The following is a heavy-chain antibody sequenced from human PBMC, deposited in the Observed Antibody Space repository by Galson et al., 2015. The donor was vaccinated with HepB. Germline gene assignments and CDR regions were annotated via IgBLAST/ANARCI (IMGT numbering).Heavy chain of an antibody. CDR2: MSGSGGST. CDR1: GFRFNNYA. D-gene: IGHD3-22*01. Sequence: SLRLSCAASGFRFNNYAMSWVRRAPGKGLEWVSGMSGSGGSTYYVDSVKGRFTISRDNSKNTLWLQMNSLRVEDTAVYYCSKNPYYARNGYYSFDYWGRGTLVTVSS. CDR3: SKNPYYARNGYYSFDY. V-gene: IGHV3-23*01. J-gene: IGHJ4*02.